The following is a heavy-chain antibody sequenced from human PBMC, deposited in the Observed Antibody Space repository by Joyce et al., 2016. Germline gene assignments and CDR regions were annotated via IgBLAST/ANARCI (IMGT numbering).Heavy chain of an antibody. J-gene: IGHJ5*02. CDR1: GFSFSGYW. CDR2: INTEGSST. Sequence: EVQLVESGGGLVQPGGSLRLSCAASGFSFSGYWIHWVRQAPGKGLVWVSRINTEGSSTRFEDSVKGRFTISRDNAKNTLYLQMNSLRAEDTAVYYCVRGISARPGGPNWFDPWGQGTLVTVSS. CDR3: VRGISARPGGPNWFDP. D-gene: IGHD6-6*01. V-gene: IGHV3-74*01.